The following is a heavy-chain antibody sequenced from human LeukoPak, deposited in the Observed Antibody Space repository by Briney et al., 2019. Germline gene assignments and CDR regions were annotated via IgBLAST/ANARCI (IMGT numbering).Heavy chain of an antibody. Sequence: ASVKVSCTVSGYTLTELSMHWVRQAPGKGLEWMGGFDPEDGETIYAQKFQGRVTMTEDTSTDTAYMELSSLRSEDTAVYYCAIPPPPYYYDSSGYLYWGQGTLVTVSS. CDR2: FDPEDGET. J-gene: IGHJ4*02. CDR3: AIPPPPYYYDSSGYLY. V-gene: IGHV1-24*01. CDR1: GYTLTELS. D-gene: IGHD3-22*01.